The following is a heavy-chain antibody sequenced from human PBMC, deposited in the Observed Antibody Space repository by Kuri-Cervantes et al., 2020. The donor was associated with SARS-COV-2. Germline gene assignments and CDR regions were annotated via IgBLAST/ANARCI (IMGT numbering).Heavy chain of an antibody. D-gene: IGHD6-6*01. CDR3: AKSSSSDRGFDY. Sequence: GESLKISCAASGFTFSNYGMHWVRQAPGKGLEWVAFIWYDGSKKYYADSVKGRFTISRDNSKNTLYVQMSSLRAEDTAVYYCAKSSSSDRGFDYWGQGTLVTVSS. J-gene: IGHJ4*02. CDR1: GFTFSNYG. CDR2: IWYDGSKK. V-gene: IGHV3-30*02.